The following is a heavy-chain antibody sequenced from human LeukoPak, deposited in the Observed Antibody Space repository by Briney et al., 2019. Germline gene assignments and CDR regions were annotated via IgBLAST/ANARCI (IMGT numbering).Heavy chain of an antibody. V-gene: IGHV3-53*01. Sequence: GGSLRLSCAASGFTVSSNYMSWVSQAPGKGLEWVSVIYSGGSTYYADSVKGRFTISRDNSKNTLYFQMNSLRSEDTAVYYCAMGLIPTEIDYWGQGTLVTVSS. CDR3: AMGLIPTEIDY. CDR1: GFTVSSNY. D-gene: IGHD2-8*01. CDR2: IYSGGST. J-gene: IGHJ4*02.